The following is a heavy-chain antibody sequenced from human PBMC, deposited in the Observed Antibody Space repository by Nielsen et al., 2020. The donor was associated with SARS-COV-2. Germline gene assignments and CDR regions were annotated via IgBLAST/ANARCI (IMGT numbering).Heavy chain of an antibody. V-gene: IGHV3-30*18. CDR3: AKPTGPYSSSFRCFDY. Sequence: GGSLRLSCAASGFTFSSYGMHWVRQAPGKGLEWVAVISYDGSNKYYADSVKGRFTISRDNSKNTLYLQMNSLRAEDTAVYYCAKPTGPYSSSFRCFDYWGQGTLVTVSS. D-gene: IGHD6-13*01. CDR2: ISYDGSNK. CDR1: GFTFSSYG. J-gene: IGHJ4*02.